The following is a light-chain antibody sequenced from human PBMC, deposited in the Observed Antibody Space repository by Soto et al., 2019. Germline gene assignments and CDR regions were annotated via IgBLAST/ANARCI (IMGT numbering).Light chain of an antibody. V-gene: IGKV3-11*01. J-gene: IGKJ4*01. CDR2: DAS. Sequence: EIVLTQSPATLSLSPGERATLSCRASQSVSSYLACYQHKPGQAPVLLIYDASNRATGIPARLSGSWSGTVFTLTISSLDPEDFAVYYCQQRSNWLTFGGGTKVDI. CDR1: QSVSSY. CDR3: QQRSNWLT.